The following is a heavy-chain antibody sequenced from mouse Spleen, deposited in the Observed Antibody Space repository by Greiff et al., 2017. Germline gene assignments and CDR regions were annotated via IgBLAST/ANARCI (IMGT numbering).Heavy chain of an antibody. D-gene: IGHD3-3*01. V-gene: IGHV1-82*01. CDR1: GYAFSSSW. CDR2: IYPGDGDT. Sequence: QVQLQQSGPELLKPGASVKISCKASGYAFSSSWMNWVKQRPGKGLEWIGRIYPGDGDTNYNGKFKGKATLTADKSSSTAYMQLSSLTSEDSAVYFCARGGTRDWYFDVWGAGTTVTVSS. CDR3: ARGGTRDWYFDV. J-gene: IGHJ1*01.